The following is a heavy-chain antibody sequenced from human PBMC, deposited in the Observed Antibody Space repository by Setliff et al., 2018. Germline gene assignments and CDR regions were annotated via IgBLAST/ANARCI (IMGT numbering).Heavy chain of an antibody. J-gene: IGHJ5*02. Sequence: SVKVSCKASGGTISSYAISWERQAHGQGLEWMGGIITIYGSTNYAQNFQGRVTIPADKSTSTAYMDLSSLRSEDSAVYYCARDRGGTAIANWFDRWGQGTLVTVSS. CDR1: GGTISSYA. CDR2: IITIYGST. CDR3: ARDRGGTAIANWFDR. D-gene: IGHD2-21*01. V-gene: IGHV1-69*06.